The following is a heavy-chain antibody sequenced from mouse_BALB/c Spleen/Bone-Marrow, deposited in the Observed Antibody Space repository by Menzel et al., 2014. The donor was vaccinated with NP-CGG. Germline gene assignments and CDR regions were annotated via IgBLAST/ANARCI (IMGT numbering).Heavy chain of an antibody. CDR1: GFTLSNYW. CDR3: TTGFAY. CDR2: IRLKSNNYAT. V-gene: IGHV6-6*02. J-gene: IGHJ3*01. Sequence: EVQLVESGGGLVQPGRSMKLSCVASGFTLSNYWMDWVRQSPEKGLEWVAEIRLKSNNYATHYAESVRGRFTISRDDSKSSVYLQMNNLRAEDTGIYYCTTGFAYWGQGTLVTVSA.